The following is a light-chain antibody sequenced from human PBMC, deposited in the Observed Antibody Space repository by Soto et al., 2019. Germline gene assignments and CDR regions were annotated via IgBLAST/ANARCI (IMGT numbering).Light chain of an antibody. CDR1: QSVSSAY. Sequence: EIVLTQSPGTLSLSPGEGATLFCRASQSVSSAYLAWYQQKPGQAPRLLIYGASSMATGIPDRFSGSGSGTDFTFTISRLEPEDFAVYYCQQYGGSITFGQGTRLEIE. CDR2: GAS. V-gene: IGKV3-20*01. CDR3: QQYGGSIT. J-gene: IGKJ5*01.